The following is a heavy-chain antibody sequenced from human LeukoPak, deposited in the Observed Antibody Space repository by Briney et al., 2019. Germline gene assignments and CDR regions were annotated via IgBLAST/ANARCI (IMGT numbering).Heavy chain of an antibody. CDR3: ARDIFGVVTPGSRVNY. Sequence: GGSLRLSCAASGFTFSSYSMNWVRQAPGKGLEWVSSISSSSSYIYYADSVKGRFTISRDNAKNSLYLQMNSLRAEDTAVYYCARDIFGVVTPGSRVNYWGQGTLVTVSS. CDR2: ISSSSSYI. CDR1: GFTFSSYS. D-gene: IGHD3-3*02. J-gene: IGHJ4*02. V-gene: IGHV3-21*01.